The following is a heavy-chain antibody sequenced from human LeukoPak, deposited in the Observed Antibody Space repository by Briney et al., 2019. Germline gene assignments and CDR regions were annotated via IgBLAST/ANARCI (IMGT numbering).Heavy chain of an antibody. CDR2: IIAYNGNT. J-gene: IGHJ4*02. Sequence: ASVKVSCKASGYTFTSYGISWVRQAPGQGLEWMGWIIAYNGNTNYAQKLQGRVTMTTDTSTSTAYMELRSLRSDDTAVYYCARVVISYGIAAALIDYWGQGTLVTVSS. V-gene: IGHV1-18*01. D-gene: IGHD6-13*01. CDR3: ARVVISYGIAAALIDY. CDR1: GYTFTSYG.